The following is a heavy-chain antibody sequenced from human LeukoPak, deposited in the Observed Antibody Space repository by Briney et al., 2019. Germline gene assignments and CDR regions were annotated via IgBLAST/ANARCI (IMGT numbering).Heavy chain of an antibody. CDR2: ISSSGSTI. CDR1: GFTFSSYE. CDR3: ANTGGYFQR. J-gene: IGHJ1*01. Sequence: GGSLRLSCAASGFTFSSYEMNWVRQAPGKGLEWVSYISSSGSTIYYADSVKGRFTISRDNAKNSLYLQMNSLRTEDTAVYYCANTGGYFQRWGQGTLVTVSS. V-gene: IGHV3-48*03.